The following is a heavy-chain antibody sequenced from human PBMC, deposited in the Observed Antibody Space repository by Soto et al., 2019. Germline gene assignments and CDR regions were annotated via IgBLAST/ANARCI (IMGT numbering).Heavy chain of an antibody. CDR3: ARLHSASHR. D-gene: IGHD1-26*01. V-gene: IGHV3-74*01. CDR2: ISSDESRT. CDR1: GFAFSGYW. Sequence: EVELVESGGGLVQPGGSLRLSCAASGFAFSGYWMNWVRQSPGKGPVWVARISSDESRTTYADSVKGRFTISRDNAKSTLYLQMNSLRAEDTAVYYCARLHSASHRWGQGTLVTVSS. J-gene: IGHJ4*02.